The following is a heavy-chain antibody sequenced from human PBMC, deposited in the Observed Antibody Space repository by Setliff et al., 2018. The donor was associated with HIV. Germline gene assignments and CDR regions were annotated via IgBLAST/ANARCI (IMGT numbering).Heavy chain of an antibody. CDR3: FLRSTITS. Sequence: GGSLRLSCAASDFTFSSCGMHWVRQAPGKGLEWVAFIRYDGSYKFYADSVKGRFTISRDNSKNTLYLQMNSLRVEDTAIYYCFLRSTITSWGRGALVTVSS. CDR1: DFTFSSCG. D-gene: IGHD5-12*01. V-gene: IGHV3-30*02. CDR2: IRYDGSYK. J-gene: IGHJ4*02.